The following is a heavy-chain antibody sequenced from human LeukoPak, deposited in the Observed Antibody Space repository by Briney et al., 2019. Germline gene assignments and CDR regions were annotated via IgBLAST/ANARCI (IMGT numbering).Heavy chain of an antibody. CDR1: GFTVSSNC. CDR3: ARGLYYYDSSGYYYY. J-gene: IGHJ4*02. D-gene: IGHD3-22*01. CDR2: IYYSGST. V-gene: IGHV3-53*01. Sequence: GGSLRLSCAASGFTVSSNCMSWVRQAPGEGLEWVSVIYYSGSTYYADSVKGRFTISRDNSKNTLYLQMNSLRAEDTAVYYCARGLYYYDSSGYYYYWGQGTLVTVSS.